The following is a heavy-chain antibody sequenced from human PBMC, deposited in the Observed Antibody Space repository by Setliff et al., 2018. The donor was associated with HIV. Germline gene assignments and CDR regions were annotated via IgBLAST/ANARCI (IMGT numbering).Heavy chain of an antibody. CDR1: GGSISSGIQY. Sequence: SETLSLTCNVSGGSISSGIQYWGWVRQSPGKGLEWIGTISYSGFTSYNPSLKSRVTISLDTSKNQFSLKLSSVTAADTAVYYCARRIGGYPYYFDYWGQGTLVTVSS. J-gene: IGHJ4*02. CDR3: ARRIGGYPYYFDY. CDR2: ISYSGFT. V-gene: IGHV4-39*07. D-gene: IGHD2-15*01.